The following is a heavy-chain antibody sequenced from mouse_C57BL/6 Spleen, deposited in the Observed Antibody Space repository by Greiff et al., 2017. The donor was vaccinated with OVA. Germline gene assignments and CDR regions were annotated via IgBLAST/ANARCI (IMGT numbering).Heavy chain of an antibody. J-gene: IGHJ2*01. D-gene: IGHD4-1*01. Sequence: EVMLVESGGGLVKPGGSLKLSCAASGFTFSSYAMSWVRQTPEKRLEWVATISDGGSYTYYPDNVKGRFTISRDNAKNNLYLQMSHLKSEDTAMYYCARKAPLTGTGNYFDYWGQGTTLTVSS. CDR1: GFTFSSYA. CDR2: ISDGGSYT. V-gene: IGHV5-4*03. CDR3: ARKAPLTGTGNYFDY.